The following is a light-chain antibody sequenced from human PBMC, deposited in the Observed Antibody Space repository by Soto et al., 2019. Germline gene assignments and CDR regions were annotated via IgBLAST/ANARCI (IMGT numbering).Light chain of an antibody. CDR3: QKSYSTPFT. Sequence: DIQMTQAPSSLSASVGDRVTITCRASQSSSSYFNWYQQKPGKAPKLLIYAASSLQNGVRSRFSGRGSGTDFTLTISSLQPEDAATYYCQKSYSTPFTFGGGTKVEIK. V-gene: IGKV1-39*01. CDR2: AAS. CDR1: QSSSSY. J-gene: IGKJ4*01.